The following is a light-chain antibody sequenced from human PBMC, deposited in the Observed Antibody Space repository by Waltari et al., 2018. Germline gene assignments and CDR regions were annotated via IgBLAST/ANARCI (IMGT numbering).Light chain of an antibody. Sequence: QSVLTQPPSASGTPGQRVTISCSGGSSNIGRNTVTWYQHVPGTAPKLPVYYNNQRPSGVPDRFSGSTSGTSASLAISGLQSADEATYYCSVWDDSLNGVVFGGGTKLAVL. CDR1: SSNIGRNT. J-gene: IGLJ2*01. CDR3: SVWDDSLNGVV. V-gene: IGLV1-44*01. CDR2: YNN.